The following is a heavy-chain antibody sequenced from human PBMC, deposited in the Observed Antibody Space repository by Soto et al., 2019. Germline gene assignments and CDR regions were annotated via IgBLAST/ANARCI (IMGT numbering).Heavy chain of an antibody. V-gene: IGHV3-33*01. CDR2: IWYDGGNK. D-gene: IGHD3-22*01. J-gene: IGHJ4*02. CDR1: GFTFSSYG. Sequence: QVQLVESGGGVVQPGRSLRLSCAASGFTFSSYGMHWVRQAPGKGLEWVAVIWYDGGNKYYADSVKGRFTISRDNSKNTLYRQMNSLRAEDTAVYYCALSGGYYYFDYWGQGTMVTVSS. CDR3: ALSGGYYYFDY.